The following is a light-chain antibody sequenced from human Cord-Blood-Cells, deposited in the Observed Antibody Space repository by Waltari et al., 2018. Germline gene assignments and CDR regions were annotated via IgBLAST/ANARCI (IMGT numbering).Light chain of an antibody. V-gene: IGLV2-11*01. Sequence: QSALTQPRSVSGSPGQSVTISCTGTSSDVGGYNYVSWYQQHPGKPPKLMIYDVSKRPSGVPDRFSGSKSGNTASLTISGLQAEDEAEYYCCSYAGSYVFGTGTKVTVL. CDR1: SSDVGGYNY. CDR2: DVS. J-gene: IGLJ1*01. CDR3: CSYAGSYV.